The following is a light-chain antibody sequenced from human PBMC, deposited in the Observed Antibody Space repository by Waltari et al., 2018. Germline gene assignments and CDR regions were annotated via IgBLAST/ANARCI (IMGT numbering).Light chain of an antibody. V-gene: IGKV4-1*01. CDR1: QNILYSSDQKNY. J-gene: IGKJ3*01. Sequence: DIVLTQSPDSLAVSLGERATINCKSTQNILYSSDQKNYLAWYQQKAGQPPKLLIYWASTRESGVPDRFSGSVSGTDFTLTISSLQAGDVAVYYCQQYYGIPFTFGPGTKVEIK. CDR2: WAS. CDR3: QQYYGIPFT.